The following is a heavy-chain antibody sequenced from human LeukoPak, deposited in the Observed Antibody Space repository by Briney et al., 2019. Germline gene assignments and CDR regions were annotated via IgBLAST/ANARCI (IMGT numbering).Heavy chain of an antibody. CDR2: ISGSGGST. D-gene: IGHD1-26*01. J-gene: IGHJ4*02. CDR3: AKDRRRGSYPESPGDY. CDR1: GXTFXSYA. Sequence: LXLSXXXSGXTFXSYAMSWVRQAPGKGLEWVSAISGSGGSTYYADSVKGRFTISRDNSKNTLYLQMNSLRAEDTAVYYCAKDRRRGSYPESPGDYWGQGTLVTVSS. V-gene: IGHV3-23*01.